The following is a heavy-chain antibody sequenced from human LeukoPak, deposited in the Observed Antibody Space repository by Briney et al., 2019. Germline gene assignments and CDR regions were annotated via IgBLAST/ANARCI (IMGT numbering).Heavy chain of an antibody. J-gene: IGHJ4*02. CDR3: ARDYGEAVASY. Sequence: GGSLRLSCAASGFTVSSNYMSWVRQAPGKGLEWVSVIYSGGSTYYADSVKGRFTISRDNSKNTLYLQMNSLRAEDPAVYYCARDYGEAVASYWGQGTLVTVSS. V-gene: IGHV3-53*01. D-gene: IGHD6-19*01. CDR2: IYSGGST. CDR1: GFTVSSNY.